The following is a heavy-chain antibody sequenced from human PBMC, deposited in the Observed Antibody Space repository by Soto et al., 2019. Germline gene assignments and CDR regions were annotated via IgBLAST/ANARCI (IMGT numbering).Heavy chain of an antibody. D-gene: IGHD5-18*01. CDR3: ATLNSFGSDY. J-gene: IGHJ4*02. CDR1: GFTFSSYA. V-gene: IGHV3-74*01. Sequence: GGSLRLSCAASGFTFSSYAMSWVRQAPGKGLEWVSQINSDGSATRYADSVKGRFTISRDNAKNTVYLQMNSLRAEDTAVYYCATLNSFGSDYWGQGTLVTVSS. CDR2: INSDGSAT.